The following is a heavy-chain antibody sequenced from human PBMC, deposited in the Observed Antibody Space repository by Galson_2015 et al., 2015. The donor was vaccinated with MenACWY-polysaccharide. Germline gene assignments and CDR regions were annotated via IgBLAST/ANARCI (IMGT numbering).Heavy chain of an antibody. D-gene: IGHD3-3*02. CDR2: INVGNGNT. Sequence: SVKVSCKASGYSFTSYGIHWLRQAPGQRPEWMGWINVGNGNTKSSQKFRGRVNITRDTSATTVHMELSSLRSEDTAVYYCARDKKTIYAVEIVGCYFDRWGQGALVTVSS. CDR1: GYSFTSYG. V-gene: IGHV1-3*01. CDR3: ARDKKTIYAVEIVGCYFDR. J-gene: IGHJ4*02.